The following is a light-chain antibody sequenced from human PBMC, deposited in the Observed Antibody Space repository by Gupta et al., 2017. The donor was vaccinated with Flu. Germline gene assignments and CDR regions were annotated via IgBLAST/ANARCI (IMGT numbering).Light chain of an antibody. CDR3: QQYHSRPWT. Sequence: EIVMTQSPATLSLSPVEGVTLSCRASQSISSNLAWYQHRPGQPPRLVLDGAAMRATDIPARFTGGVSGSEFTLTISSLQSEVFAIYDCQQYHSRPWTFGQGTRLEFK. V-gene: IGKV3-15*01. J-gene: IGKJ1*01. CDR1: QSISSN. CDR2: GAA.